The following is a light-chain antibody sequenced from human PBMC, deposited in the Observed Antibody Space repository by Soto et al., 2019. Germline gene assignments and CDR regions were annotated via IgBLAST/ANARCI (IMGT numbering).Light chain of an antibody. CDR1: SSDVGGYNY. J-gene: IGLJ1*01. CDR3: SSYTSSSTLV. Sequence: SVLTQPASVSGSPGQSITISCTGTSSDVGGYNYVSWYQQHPGKAPKLMIYEVSNRPSAVSNRFSGSKSGNTASLTISGLQAEDEADYYCSSYTSSSTLVFGTGTKVTVL. CDR2: EVS. V-gene: IGLV2-14*01.